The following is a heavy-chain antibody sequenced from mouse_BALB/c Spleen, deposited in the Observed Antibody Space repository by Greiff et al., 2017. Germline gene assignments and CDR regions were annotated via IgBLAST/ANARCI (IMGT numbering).Heavy chain of an antibody. Sequence: EVKLMESGPGLVKPSQSLSLTCTVTGYSITSDYAWNWIRQFPGNKLEWMGYISYSGSTSYNPSLKSRISITRDTSKNQFFLQLHSVTTEDTATYYCPRGRSSGAMDYWGQGTSVTVSS. J-gene: IGHJ4*01. CDR1: GYSITSDYA. CDR3: PRGRSSGAMDY. D-gene: IGHD1-1*01. CDR2: ISYSGST. V-gene: IGHV3-2*02.